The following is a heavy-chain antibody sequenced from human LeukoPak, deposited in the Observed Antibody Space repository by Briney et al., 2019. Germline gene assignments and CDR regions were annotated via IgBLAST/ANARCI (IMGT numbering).Heavy chain of an antibody. V-gene: IGHV3-49*04. CDR3: TARYCRSTSCYGEYFQR. D-gene: IGHD2-2*01. J-gene: IGHJ1*01. Sequence: GRSLRLSCTTSGFTFGDYAMNWVRQAPGKGLEWVGFIRRKGHGGTTKYAASVEDRFTISRDDSKSIAYLQMDSLKTEDTAVYYCTARYCRSTSCYGEYFQRWGQGTLVTVSS. CDR2: IRRKGHGGTT. CDR1: GFTFGDYA.